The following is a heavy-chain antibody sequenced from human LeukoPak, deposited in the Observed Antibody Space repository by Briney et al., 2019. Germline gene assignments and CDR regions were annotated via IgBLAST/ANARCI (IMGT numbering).Heavy chain of an antibody. Sequence: GGSLRLSCAVSGFTFSNYWMSWVRQAPGKGLEWVANINQDGSAKYYVVSVKGRFTISRDNAKNSLVLLMNSLRAEDTALYYCARVPATAKADYWGQGTLVTVSS. CDR1: GFTFSNYW. CDR2: INQDGSAK. D-gene: IGHD5-12*01. V-gene: IGHV3-7*04. J-gene: IGHJ4*02. CDR3: ARVPATAKADY.